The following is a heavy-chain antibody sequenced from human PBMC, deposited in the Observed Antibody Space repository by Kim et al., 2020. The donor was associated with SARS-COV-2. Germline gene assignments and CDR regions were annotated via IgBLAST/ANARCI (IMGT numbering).Heavy chain of an antibody. CDR1: GYTFTNYG. Sequence: ASVKVSCKTFGYTFTNYGITWVRQAPGQGLEWMGWIIANNGNTNYAQKFQGRVTMTADTSTSTAYMELRSLKSDDTAMYYCARGGTGYYDILTGPWGQGTLVTVSS. CDR3: ARGGTGYYDILTGP. D-gene: IGHD3-9*01. V-gene: IGHV1-18*01. J-gene: IGHJ5*02. CDR2: IIANNGNT.